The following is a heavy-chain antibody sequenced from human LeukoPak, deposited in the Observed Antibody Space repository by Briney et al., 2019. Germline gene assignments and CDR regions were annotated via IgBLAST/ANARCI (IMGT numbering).Heavy chain of an antibody. CDR2: ISGSGGST. D-gene: IGHD3-22*01. V-gene: IGHV3-23*01. J-gene: IGHJ4*02. CDR3: AKDAPYYYDSSGYCDY. CDR1: GFTFSSYA. Sequence: PGGSLRLSCAASGFTFSSYAMSWVRQAPGKGLEWVSAISGSGGSTYYADSVKGRFTISRDNSKNTLYLQMNSLRGEDTAVYYCAKDAPYYYDSSGYCDYWGQGTLVTVSS.